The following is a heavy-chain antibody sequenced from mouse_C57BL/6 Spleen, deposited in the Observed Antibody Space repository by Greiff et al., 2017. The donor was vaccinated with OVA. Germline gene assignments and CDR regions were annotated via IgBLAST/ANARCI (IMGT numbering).Heavy chain of an antibody. CDR3: ARGGAMDY. Sequence: EVKLVESEGGLVQPGSSMKLSCTASGFTFSDYYMAWVRQVPEKGLEWVANINYDGSSTYYLDSLKSRFIISRVNAKNILYLQMSSLKSEDTATYYCARGGAMDYWGQGTSVTVSS. V-gene: IGHV5-16*01. J-gene: IGHJ4*01. CDR2: INYDGSST. CDR1: GFTFSDYY.